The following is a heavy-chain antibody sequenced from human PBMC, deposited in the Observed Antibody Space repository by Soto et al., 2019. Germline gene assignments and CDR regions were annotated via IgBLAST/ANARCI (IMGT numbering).Heavy chain of an antibody. CDR3: ARDKECSGGSCYSANDY. CDR2: ISHDGSNK. Sequence: QVQLVESGGGVVQPGRSLRLSCAASEFTFSNYAMYWVRQAPGKGLEWVAVISHDGSNKYYADSVKGRLTISRDNSKNXXYLLMNSLRAEDTAVYYCARDKECSGGSCYSANDYWGQGTLVTVSS. CDR1: EFTFSNYA. J-gene: IGHJ4*02. D-gene: IGHD2-15*01. V-gene: IGHV3-30-3*01.